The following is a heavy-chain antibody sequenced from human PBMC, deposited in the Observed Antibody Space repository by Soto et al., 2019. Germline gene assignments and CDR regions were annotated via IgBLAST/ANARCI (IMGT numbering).Heavy chain of an antibody. J-gene: IGHJ6*02. D-gene: IGHD6-19*01. CDR2: ISGIGTST. Sequence: GGSLRLSCAASGFTFASSAMSWVRQAPGKGLEWVSAISGIGTSTYYADSVQGRFTISRDNSKNTLYLQMNGLGAEDTAVYYCSKASKGSGWSGYYGLDVWGQGTTVTVSS. V-gene: IGHV3-23*01. CDR1: GFTFASSA. CDR3: SKASKGSGWSGYYGLDV.